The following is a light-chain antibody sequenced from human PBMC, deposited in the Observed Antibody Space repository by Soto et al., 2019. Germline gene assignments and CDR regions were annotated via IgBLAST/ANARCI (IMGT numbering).Light chain of an antibody. CDR3: QQYNTWPPWT. J-gene: IGKJ1*01. Sequence: EIVMTQSPATLYVSPGERATLSCRASQSVSSNLAWYQQKPGQAPRLLIYGASTRATGIPARFSGSGSGTDFTLTISSLQSEDFAVYYCQQYNTWPPWTFGQGTKVEI. CDR2: GAS. V-gene: IGKV3-15*01. CDR1: QSVSSN.